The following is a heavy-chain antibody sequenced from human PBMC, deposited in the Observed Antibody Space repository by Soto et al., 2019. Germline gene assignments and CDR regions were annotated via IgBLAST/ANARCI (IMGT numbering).Heavy chain of an antibody. Sequence: GGSLRLSCAASGFTFSSYGMHWVRQAPGKGLEWVAVIWYDGSNKYYADSVKGRFTISRDNSKNTLYLQMNSLRAEDTAVYYCARDDIVVVPAAIGVDYRGQGTRVTVSS. J-gene: IGHJ4*02. CDR3: ARDDIVVVPAAIGVDY. CDR1: GFTFSSYG. V-gene: IGHV3-33*01. D-gene: IGHD2-2*01. CDR2: IWYDGSNK.